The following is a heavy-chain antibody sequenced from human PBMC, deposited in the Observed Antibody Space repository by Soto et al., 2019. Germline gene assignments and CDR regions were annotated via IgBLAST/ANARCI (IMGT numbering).Heavy chain of an antibody. Sequence: GGSLRLSCAASGFTFSRYAMSWVRQAPGKGLEWVSAISGSGGSTYYADSAKGRLTISRDNSNNTLYLQMNSLRAEDTAVYYCAESIGVYGDYDYWGQGTLVTVSS. V-gene: IGHV3-23*01. J-gene: IGHJ4*02. CDR2: ISGSGGST. D-gene: IGHD4-17*01. CDR1: GFTFSRYA. CDR3: AESIGVYGDYDY.